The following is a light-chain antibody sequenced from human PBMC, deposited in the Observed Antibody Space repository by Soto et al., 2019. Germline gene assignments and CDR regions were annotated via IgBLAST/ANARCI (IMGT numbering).Light chain of an antibody. CDR3: MQALQKFS. CDR1: QSLLHSNGYDY. CDR2: LAS. Sequence: DIVVTQSPLSLPVTPGEPASISCRSNQSLLHSNGYDYLDWYLQKPGKSPQLLFYLASNRASGVPDRFSASGSGTDFTLSISRVEAEDVGVYYCMQALQKFSVGPGTKVDIK. J-gene: IGKJ3*01. V-gene: IGKV2-28*01.